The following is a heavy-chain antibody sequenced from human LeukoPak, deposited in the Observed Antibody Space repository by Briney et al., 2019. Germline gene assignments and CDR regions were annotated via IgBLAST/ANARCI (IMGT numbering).Heavy chain of an antibody. V-gene: IGHV3-7*01. CDR2: IKQDGSEK. D-gene: IGHD1-26*01. CDR3: AREGELKRLAFTLDY. J-gene: IGHJ4*02. CDR1: GFTFSSYW. Sequence: PGGSLRLSCAASGFTFSSYWMSWVRQAPGKGLEWVANIKQDGSEKYYVDSVKGRFTISRDNAKNSLYLQMNSLRAEDTAVYYCAREGELKRLAFTLDYWGQGTLVTVSS.